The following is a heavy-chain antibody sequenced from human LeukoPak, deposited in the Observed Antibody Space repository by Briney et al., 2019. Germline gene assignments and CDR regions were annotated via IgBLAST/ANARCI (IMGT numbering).Heavy chain of an antibody. CDR1: GVSISAYH. J-gene: IGHJ4*02. CDR2: IYANGIT. Sequence: SETLSLTCTVSGVSISAYHWTWIRQPAGERLEWIGRIYANGITSYNPSLESRLTISLDTSKNQLSLRLSSVTAADTALYYCAKKDGDFWGQGTLVTVSS. CDR3: AKKDGDF. V-gene: IGHV4-4*07.